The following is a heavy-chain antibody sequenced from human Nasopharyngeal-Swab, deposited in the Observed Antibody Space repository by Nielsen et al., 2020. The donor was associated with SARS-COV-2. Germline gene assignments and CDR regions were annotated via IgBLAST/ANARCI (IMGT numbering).Heavy chain of an antibody. CDR1: GFSLRTYW. CDR3: ARDVGGRDNY. D-gene: IGHD2-15*01. J-gene: IGHJ4*02. CDR2: IDNDGAIT. Sequence: GGSLRLSCAASGFSLRTYWMHWVRQSPGKGLLWVSRIDNDGAITNYADSVKGQFTISRDNAKNTLYLQMNSLRADDTAVYYCARDVGGRDNYWGQGALVTVSS. V-gene: IGHV3-74*01.